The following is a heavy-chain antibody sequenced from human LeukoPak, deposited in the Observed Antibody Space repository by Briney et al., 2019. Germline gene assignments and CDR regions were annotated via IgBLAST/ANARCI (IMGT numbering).Heavy chain of an antibody. D-gene: IGHD2-15*01. J-gene: IGHJ4*02. CDR2: IYYSGST. V-gene: IGHV4-39*01. CDR3: ARLVCGGGSCPAEFDY. CDR1: GGSISSGGHY. Sequence: PSETLSLTCIVSGGSISSGGHYWGWIRQPPGKGLEWIGSIYYSGSTYYNPSLNNRVTIFIGMSKNQFSLRLNSVTATDTAVYYCARLVCGGGSCPAEFDYWGQGTLVTVSS.